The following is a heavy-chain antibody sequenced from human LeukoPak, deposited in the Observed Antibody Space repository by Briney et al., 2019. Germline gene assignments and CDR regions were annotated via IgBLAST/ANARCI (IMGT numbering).Heavy chain of an antibody. CDR3: AGEKGYYDSSGRRYYYYGMDV. V-gene: IGHV1-69*13. D-gene: IGHD3-22*01. Sequence: RRASVKVSCKASGGTFSSYAISWVRQAPGQGLEWMGGIIPIFGTANYAQKFQGRVTITADESTSTAYMELSSLRSEDTAVYYCAGEKGYYDSSGRRYYYYGMDVWGQGTTVTVSS. J-gene: IGHJ6*02. CDR2: IIPIFGTA. CDR1: GGTFSSYA.